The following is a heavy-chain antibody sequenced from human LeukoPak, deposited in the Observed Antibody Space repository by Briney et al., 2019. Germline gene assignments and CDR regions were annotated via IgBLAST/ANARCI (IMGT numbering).Heavy chain of an antibody. D-gene: IGHD2-15*01. CDR2: IRYDGSNK. V-gene: IGHV3-30*02. CDR3: ARAGGGREKYCSGGSCYSAKFQH. CDR1: GFTFSSYG. J-gene: IGHJ1*01. Sequence: GGSLRLSCAASGFTFSSYGMHWVRQAPGKGLEWVAFIRYDGSNKYYADSVKGRFTISRDNAKNSLYLQMNSLRAEDTAVYYCARAGGGREKYCSGGSCYSAKFQHWGQGTLVTVSS.